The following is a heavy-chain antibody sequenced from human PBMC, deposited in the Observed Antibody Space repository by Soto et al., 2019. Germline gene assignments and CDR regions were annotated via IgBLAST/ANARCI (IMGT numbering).Heavy chain of an antibody. V-gene: IGHV3-7*05. CDR3: ARGHYGMDV. CDR2: INVHESEK. CDR1: GFTFSQSW. Sequence: GGSLRLSCGASGFTFSQSWMTWVRQDPRRGLEWVANINVHESEKNYLDSVRGRFTIPRENVRNSVYLQMNSLRAEDTAVYYCARGHYGMDVWGRGTTVTVSS. J-gene: IGHJ6*02.